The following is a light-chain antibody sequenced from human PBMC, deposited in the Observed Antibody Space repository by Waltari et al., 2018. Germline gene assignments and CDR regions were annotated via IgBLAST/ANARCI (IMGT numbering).Light chain of an antibody. CDR1: QSISSE. J-gene: IGKJ2*01. V-gene: IGKV1-39*01. CDR3: PQRYSTPKP. CDR2: AAS. Sequence: IQMTQCRGSLSASVVDRVTITCRASQSISSEVNWYHQKPGTAPRLLIYAASSLQGGVPSMFSGSGSGTDFTHTFSSLQPEPYPTYSCPQRYSTPKPFRQGPKLDI.